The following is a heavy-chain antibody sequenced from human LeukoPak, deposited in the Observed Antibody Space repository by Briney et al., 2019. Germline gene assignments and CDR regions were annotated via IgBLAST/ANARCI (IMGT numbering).Heavy chain of an antibody. CDR2: FDPEDGET. J-gene: IGHJ3*02. V-gene: IGHV1-24*01. Sequence: ASVKVSCKVSGYTLTELSMHWVRQAPGKGVEWMGGFDPEDGETIYAQKFQGRVTMTEDTSTDTAYMELSSLRSEDTAVYYCATGGLAGIQLWPSAFDIWGQGTMVTVSS. CDR3: ATGGLAGIQLWPSAFDI. D-gene: IGHD5-18*01. CDR1: GYTLTELS.